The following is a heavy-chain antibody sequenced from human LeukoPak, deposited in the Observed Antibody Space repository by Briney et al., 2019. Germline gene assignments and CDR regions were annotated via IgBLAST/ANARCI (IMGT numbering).Heavy chain of an antibody. CDR1: GGSVSSSGSY. CDR3: ATPQLMLHAFDF. Sequence: PSETLSLTCTVSGGSVSSSGSYWGWIRRPPGKGLEWIGSINDVGSTYYNPSLKSRVTISIDTSKNQFSLKLSAATAAATAVYFSATPQLMLHAFDFWGQGTMVTVS. V-gene: IGHV4-39*01. J-gene: IGHJ3*01. D-gene: IGHD3-16*01. CDR2: INDVGST.